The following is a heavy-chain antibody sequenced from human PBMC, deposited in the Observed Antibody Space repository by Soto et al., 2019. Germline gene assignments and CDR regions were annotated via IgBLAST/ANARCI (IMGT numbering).Heavy chain of an antibody. CDR1: GFAFSDYG. V-gene: IGHV3-30*03. CDR3: ARGRESVYDILPLDY. D-gene: IGHD5-12*01. CDR2: ISYGATNK. J-gene: IGHJ4*02. Sequence: QVQLVESGGGVVQPGRSLRLSCAASGFAFSDYGMHWVRQAPGKGLEWVALISYGATNKHYTDSVRGRFTISRDNAKNTLSLQMDSLRAEDTADYYCARGRESVYDILPLDYWGQGTLVTVSS.